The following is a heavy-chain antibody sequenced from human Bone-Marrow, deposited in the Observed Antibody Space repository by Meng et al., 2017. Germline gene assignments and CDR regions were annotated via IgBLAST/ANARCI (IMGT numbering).Heavy chain of an antibody. V-gene: IGHV1-46*01. J-gene: IGHJ4*02. D-gene: IGHD3-10*01. CDR3: ARDTPPYYGYARGYFDY. CDR2: INPSGGST. Sequence: ASVKVSCKASGYTFTSYYMHWVRQAPGQGLEWMGIINPSGGSTSYAQKFQGRVTMTRDTSTSTVYMELGSLRSEDTAVYYCARDTPPYYGYARGYFDYWGQGTLVTVSS. CDR1: GYTFTSYY.